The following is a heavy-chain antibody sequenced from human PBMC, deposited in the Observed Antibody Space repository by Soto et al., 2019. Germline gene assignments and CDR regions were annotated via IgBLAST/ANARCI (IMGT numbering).Heavy chain of an antibody. V-gene: IGHV4-4*07. Sequence: SETLSLTCTVSGDSFSNYYWSWIRQPAGKGLEWIGRIYPSGTTNYNPSLKSRLTMSRDTSKNQFSLSLRSVTAADTAVYFCARDDYGSAGMDVWGQGTTVTVSS. CDR3: ARDDYGSAGMDV. D-gene: IGHD3-10*01. J-gene: IGHJ6*02. CDR1: GDSFSNYY. CDR2: IYPSGTT.